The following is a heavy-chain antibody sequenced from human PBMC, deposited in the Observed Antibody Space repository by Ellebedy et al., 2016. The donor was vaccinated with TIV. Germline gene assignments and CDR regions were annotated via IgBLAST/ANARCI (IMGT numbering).Heavy chain of an antibody. CDR3: ARGDDYGDYFDY. CDR2: IYYSGST. J-gene: IGHJ4*02. D-gene: IGHD4-17*01. V-gene: IGHV4-61*01. CDR1: GGSVSSGSYY. Sequence: SETLSLTXTVSGGSVSSGSYYWSWIRQPPGKGLEWIGYIYYSGSTNYNPSLKSRVTISVDTSKNQFSLKLSSVTAADTAVYYCARGDDYGDYFDYWGQGTLVTVSS.